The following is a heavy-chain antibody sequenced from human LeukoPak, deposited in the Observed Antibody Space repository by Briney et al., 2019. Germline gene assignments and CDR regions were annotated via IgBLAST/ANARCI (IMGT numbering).Heavy chain of an antibody. Sequence: SVKVSCKASGGTFNSYAISWVRQAPGQGLEWMGGIIPIFGTANYAQKFRGRVTITADKSTSTAYMELSSLRSEDTAVYYCARVTRSGWYHKYNWFDPWGQGTLVTVSS. CDR1: GGTFNSYA. CDR3: ARVTRSGWYHKYNWFDP. CDR2: IIPIFGTA. J-gene: IGHJ5*02. D-gene: IGHD6-19*01. V-gene: IGHV1-69*06.